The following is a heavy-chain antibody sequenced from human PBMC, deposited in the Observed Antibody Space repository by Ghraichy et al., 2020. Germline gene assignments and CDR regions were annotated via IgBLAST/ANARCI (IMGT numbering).Heavy chain of an antibody. J-gene: IGHJ4*02. D-gene: IGHD5-12*01. CDR3: ARGEGGYSYGRPFYFDN. CDR1: GGSFSNHH. V-gene: IGHV4-34*01. CDR2: INHRGST. Sequence: SQTLSLTCAVYGGSFSNHHWSWIRQPPGTGMEWVGEINHRGSTNYNPTLKSRAIISVDTSKNQFSLKLSSVTAADTAVYYCARGEGGYSYGRPFYFDNWGRGTLVTVSS.